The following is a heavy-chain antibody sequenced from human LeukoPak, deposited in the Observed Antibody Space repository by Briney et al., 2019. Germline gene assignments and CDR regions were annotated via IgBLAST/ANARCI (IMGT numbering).Heavy chain of an antibody. V-gene: IGHV3-53*01. CDR2: IYSGGST. CDR3: AKGPVTALLDY. CDR1: GFTVSSNY. D-gene: IGHD2-21*02. Sequence: GGSLRLSCAASGFTVSSNYMSWVRQAPGKGLEWVSVIYSGGSTYYADSVKGRFTISRDNSKNTLYLQMNSLRVEDTAVYYCAKGPVTALLDYWGQGTLVTVSS. J-gene: IGHJ4*02.